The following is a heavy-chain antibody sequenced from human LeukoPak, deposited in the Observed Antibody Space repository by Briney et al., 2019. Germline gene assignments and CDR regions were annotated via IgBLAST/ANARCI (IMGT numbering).Heavy chain of an antibody. J-gene: IGHJ4*02. Sequence: SETLSLTCTVSGGSISSSDYYWGWIRQPPGKGLEWIGSIYFGGSTYYNPSLKSRVTISVDTSMNQFSLKLSFVTTADTAVYYCARDLSRAMATTHFDYWGQGTLVTVSS. D-gene: IGHD5-24*01. CDR1: GGSISSSDYY. CDR3: ARDLSRAMATTHFDY. CDR2: IYFGGST. V-gene: IGHV4-39*02.